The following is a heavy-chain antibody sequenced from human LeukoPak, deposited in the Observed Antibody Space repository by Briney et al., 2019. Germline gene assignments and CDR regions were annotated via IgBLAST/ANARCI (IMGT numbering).Heavy chain of an antibody. D-gene: IGHD3-22*01. CDR1: GGSISSYY. CDR3: ARGYYYDGSRFDY. J-gene: IGHJ4*02. Sequence: SETLSLTCTVSGGSISSYYWSWIRQPPGKGLEWIGYIYTSGSTNYNPSLKSRVTISVDTSKNQFSLKLSSVTAADTAVYYCARGYYYDGSRFDYWGQGTLVTVYS. CDR2: IYTSGST. V-gene: IGHV4-4*09.